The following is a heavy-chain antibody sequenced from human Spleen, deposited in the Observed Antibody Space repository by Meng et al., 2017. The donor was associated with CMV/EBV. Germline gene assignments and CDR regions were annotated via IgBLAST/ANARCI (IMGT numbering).Heavy chain of an antibody. CDR3: ASSEALGYCSSTSCYIRGDYYYGMDV. CDR2: ISAYNGNA. Sequence: ASVKVSCKASGYAFNSYGMSWVRQAPGQGLEWMGWISAYNGNAHYGQRVQGRVSMTIDRSTSTAYMELRSLRSDDTAVYYCASSEALGYCSSTSCYIRGDYYYGMDVWGQGTTVTVSS. D-gene: IGHD2-2*02. CDR1: GYAFNSYG. V-gene: IGHV1-18*01. J-gene: IGHJ6*02.